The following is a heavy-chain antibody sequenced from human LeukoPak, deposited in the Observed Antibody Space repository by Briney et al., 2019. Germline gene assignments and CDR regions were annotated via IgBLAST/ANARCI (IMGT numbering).Heavy chain of an antibody. Sequence: GRSLRLSCAASGFTFSDYYMSWIRQAPGKGLEWVSYISSSGSTIYYADSVKGRFTISRDNAKNSLYLQMNSLRAEDTAVYYCARDGYRYCSSTSCFPGGSYWGQGTLVTVSS. CDR1: GFTFSDYY. V-gene: IGHV3-11*01. CDR2: ISSSGSTI. D-gene: IGHD2-2*01. CDR3: ARDGYRYCSSTSCFPGGSY. J-gene: IGHJ4*02.